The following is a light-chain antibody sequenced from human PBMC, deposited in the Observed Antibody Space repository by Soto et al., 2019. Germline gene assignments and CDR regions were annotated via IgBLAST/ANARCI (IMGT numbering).Light chain of an antibody. V-gene: IGKV1-5*01. J-gene: IGKJ2*01. CDR3: QLYNSYSRT. Sequence: DIQMTQTPSTLSVSGGDRVTITCRASQSISNRLAWYQQKPGKAPRLLIYDASTLQSGVPSRFSGSGSGTEFTLTISSLQPDDFGTYYCQLYNSYSRTFGQGTKLEI. CDR1: QSISNR. CDR2: DAS.